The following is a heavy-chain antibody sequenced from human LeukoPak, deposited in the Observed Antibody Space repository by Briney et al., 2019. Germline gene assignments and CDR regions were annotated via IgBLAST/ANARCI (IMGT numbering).Heavy chain of an antibody. D-gene: IGHD6-19*01. CDR1: GFTFSSYE. J-gene: IGHJ3*02. CDR2: ISISGSTI. V-gene: IGHV3-48*03. Sequence: GGSLRLSCAASGFTFSSYEMNWVRQAPGKGLEWVSFISISGSTIYYADSVEGRFTISRDNAKNSLYLQMNSLRAEDTAVYYCARTVAGLPLDAFDIWGQGTMVTVSS. CDR3: ARTVAGLPLDAFDI.